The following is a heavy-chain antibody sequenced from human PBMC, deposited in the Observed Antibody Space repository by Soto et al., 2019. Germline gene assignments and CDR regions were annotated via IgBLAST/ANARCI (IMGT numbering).Heavy chain of an antibody. D-gene: IGHD3-22*01. CDR3: ARVDNSGFDY. J-gene: IGHJ4*02. CDR2: ISPSGGST. V-gene: IGHV1-46*01. Sequence: QVQMVQSGAEVRKPGASVKVSCKASGYTFTSYYIHWVRQAPGQGLEWMGIISPSGGSTSYAQKFQGRVTMSRDTSTSTVYMELSCLRSEDTAVYYCARVDNSGFDYWGQGTLVTVSS. CDR1: GYTFTSYY.